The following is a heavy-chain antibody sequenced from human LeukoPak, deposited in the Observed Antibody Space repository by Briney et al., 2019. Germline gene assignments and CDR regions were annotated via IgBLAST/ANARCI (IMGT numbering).Heavy chain of an antibody. J-gene: IGHJ4*02. CDR2: IRSKAYGGTT. D-gene: IGHD3-22*01. Sequence: GGSLRLSCTASGFTFGDYAMSWVRQAPGKGLEWVGFIRSKAYGGTTEYAASVKGRFTISRDDSKSIAYLQMNSLKTEDTAVYYCIVYYDGYGSWGQGTLVTVSS. CDR3: IVYYDGYGS. V-gene: IGHV3-49*04. CDR1: GFTFGDYA.